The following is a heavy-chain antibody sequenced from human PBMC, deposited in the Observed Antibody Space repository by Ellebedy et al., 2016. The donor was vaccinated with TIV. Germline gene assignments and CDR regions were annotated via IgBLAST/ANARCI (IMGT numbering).Heavy chain of an antibody. Sequence: GGSLRLSXAASGFTFSSYSMNWVRQAPGKGLEWVSSISSSSSYIYYADSVKGRFTISRDNAKNSLYLQMNSLRAEDTAVYYCARDFGDGYRVDYWGQGTLVTVSS. CDR2: ISSSSSYI. CDR3: ARDFGDGYRVDY. D-gene: IGHD5-24*01. J-gene: IGHJ4*02. CDR1: GFTFSSYS. V-gene: IGHV3-21*01.